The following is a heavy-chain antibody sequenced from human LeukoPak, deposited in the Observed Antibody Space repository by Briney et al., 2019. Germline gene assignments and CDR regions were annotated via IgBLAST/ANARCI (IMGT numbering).Heavy chain of an antibody. CDR3: TTVDIVVADP. CDR1: GFTFSNAW. V-gene: IGHV3-15*01. CDR2: IKSKTDGCTT. Sequence: GGSLRLSCAASGFTFSNAWMSWVRQAPGKGREWVGRIKSKTDGCTTDYAAPVKGRFTISRDDSKNTLYLQMNSLKTEDTAVYYCTTVDIVVADPWGQGTLVTVSS. D-gene: IGHD2-2*01. J-gene: IGHJ5*02.